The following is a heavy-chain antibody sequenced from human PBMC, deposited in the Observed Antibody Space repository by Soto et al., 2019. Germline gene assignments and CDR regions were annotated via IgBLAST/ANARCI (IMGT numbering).Heavy chain of an antibody. J-gene: IGHJ6*02. V-gene: IGHV1-69*06. CDR2: IIPIFGTA. Sequence: GASVKVSCKASGGTFSSYAISWVRQAPGQGLEWMGGIIPIFGTANYAQKFQGRVTITADKSTSTAYMELSSLRSEDTAVYCCASQVYCTNGVCFDKYGMDVWGQGTTVTVSS. CDR3: ASQVYCTNGVCFDKYGMDV. D-gene: IGHD2-8*01. CDR1: GGTFSSYA.